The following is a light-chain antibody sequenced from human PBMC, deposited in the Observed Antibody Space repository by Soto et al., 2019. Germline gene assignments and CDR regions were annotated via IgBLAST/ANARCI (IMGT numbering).Light chain of an antibody. CDR3: QAYDSSLSGSGG. J-gene: IGLJ2*01. CDR2: GNN. V-gene: IGLV1-40*01. Sequence: QSVLTQPPSVSGAPGQRGTISCTGSSSNIGTGYDVHWYQQLPGTAPELLIYGNNNRPSGVPDRFAGAKAGTSASLAITGLQAEDEAEEDCQAYDSSLSGSGGFGGGTKVTVL. CDR1: SSNIGTGYD.